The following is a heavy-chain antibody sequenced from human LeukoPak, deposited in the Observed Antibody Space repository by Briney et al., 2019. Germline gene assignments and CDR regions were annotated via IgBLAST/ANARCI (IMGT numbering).Heavy chain of an antibody. V-gene: IGHV3-30-3*01. CDR3: ARDLIVGATTLSAGAEYFQH. J-gene: IGHJ1*01. CDR2: ISYDGSNK. Sequence: GGSLRLSCAASGFIVSNNYMSWVRQAPGKGLEWVAVISYDGSNKYYADSVKGRFTISRDNSKNTLYLQMNSLRAEDTAVYYCARDLIVGATTLSAGAEYFQHWGQGTLVTVSS. D-gene: IGHD1-26*01. CDR1: GFIVSNNY.